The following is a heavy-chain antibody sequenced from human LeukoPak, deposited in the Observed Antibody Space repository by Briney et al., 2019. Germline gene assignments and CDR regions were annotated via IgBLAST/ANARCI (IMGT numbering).Heavy chain of an antibody. CDR3: AREGVDSSGYYPLDY. Sequence: KPSETLSLTCTVSGGSISSYYWSWIRQPAGKGLEWIGRIYTSGSTNYNPSLKSRVTMSVDTSKNQFSLKLSSVTAEDTAVYYCAREGVDSSGYYPLDYWGQGTLVTVSS. D-gene: IGHD3-22*01. CDR1: GGSISSYY. CDR2: IYTSGST. V-gene: IGHV4-4*07. J-gene: IGHJ4*02.